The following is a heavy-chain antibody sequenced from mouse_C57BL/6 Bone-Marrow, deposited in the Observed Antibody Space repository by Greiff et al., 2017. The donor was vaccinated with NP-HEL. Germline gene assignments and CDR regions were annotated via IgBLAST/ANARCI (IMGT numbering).Heavy chain of an antibody. CDR1: GFTFSSYA. J-gene: IGHJ1*03. V-gene: IGHV5-4*01. CDR3: ARDDYGNYVYWDYDG. CDR2: ISDGGSYT. D-gene: IGHD2-1*01. Sequence: EVQLVESGGGLVKPGGSVKLSCAASGFTFSSYAMSWVRQTPAKRLEWVATISDGGSYTCYPDNVKGRFTISRDKGKNNQYLQMSHLKSADTAMYYCARDDYGNYVYWDYDGWGTGTTVTVSS.